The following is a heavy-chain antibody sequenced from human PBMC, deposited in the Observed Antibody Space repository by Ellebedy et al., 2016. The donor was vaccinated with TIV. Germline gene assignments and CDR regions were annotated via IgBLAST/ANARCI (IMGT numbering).Heavy chain of an antibody. CDR2: LSYNSAKT. V-gene: IGHV3-23*01. CDR1: GSGFSGYA. D-gene: IGHD1-14*01. J-gene: IGHJ3*02. CDR3: ANIWYGRNVDPFDI. Sequence: GGSLRLSXSATGSGFSGYAMSWARQAPGKGLEWFSSLSYNSAKTYYADSVKGRFTVSRDNSKNTLYLQMNGLRAEDTAVYYCANIWYGRNVDPFDIWGQGTMVTVSS.